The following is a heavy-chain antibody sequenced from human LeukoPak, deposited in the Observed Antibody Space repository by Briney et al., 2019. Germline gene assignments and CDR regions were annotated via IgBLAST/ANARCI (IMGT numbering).Heavy chain of an antibody. CDR2: IYYSGST. CDR1: GGSMTNSTYY. J-gene: IGHJ2*01. V-gene: IGHV4-39*07. D-gene: IGHD6-6*01. Sequence: PSETLSLTCTVSGGSMTNSTYYWGWIRQPPGKGLEWIGSIYYSGSTYYNPSLKSRVTISVDTSKNQFSLKLSSVTAADTAVYYCARASHGWYFDLWGRGTLVTVSS. CDR3: ARASHGWYFDL.